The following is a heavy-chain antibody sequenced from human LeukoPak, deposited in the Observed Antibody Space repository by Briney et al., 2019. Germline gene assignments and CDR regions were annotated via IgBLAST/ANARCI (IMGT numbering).Heavy chain of an antibody. Sequence: PSGTLSLTCAVSGGSISSSNWWSWVRQPPGKGLEWIGGIYHSGSTNYNPSLKSRVTISVDKSKNQFSLKLSSVTAADTAVYYCARLTKSPSTVVSLGFDPWGQGTLVTVSS. J-gene: IGHJ5*02. D-gene: IGHD4-23*01. CDR2: IYHSGST. V-gene: IGHV4-4*02. CDR1: GGSISSSNW. CDR3: ARLTKSPSTVVSLGFDP.